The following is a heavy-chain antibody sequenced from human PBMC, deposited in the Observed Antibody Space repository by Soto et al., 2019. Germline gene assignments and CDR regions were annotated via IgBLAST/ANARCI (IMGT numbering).Heavy chain of an antibody. J-gene: IGHJ4*02. CDR2: INSDGSST. CDR3: VKVRDYYYDF. D-gene: IGHD3-10*01. Sequence: EVQLVESGGGLVQPGGSLRLSCAASGFTFSDYWMYWVRQAPGMGLVWVSRINSDGSSTSYADSVKGRFTISRYNAKNTLYLQMSSLRVEDTAVYYCVKVRDYYYDFWGQGSLVTVSS. CDR1: GFTFSDYW. V-gene: IGHV3-74*01.